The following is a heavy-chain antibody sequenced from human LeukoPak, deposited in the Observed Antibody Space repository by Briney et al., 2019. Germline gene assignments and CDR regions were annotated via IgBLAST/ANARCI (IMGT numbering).Heavy chain of an antibody. CDR1: GYTFTSYG. CDR2: ISAYNGNT. V-gene: IGHV1-18*01. D-gene: IGHD6-13*01. Sequence: ASVKVSCKASGYTFTSYGISWVRQAPGQGLEWMGWISAYNGNTNYAQRLQGRVTMTTDTSTSTAYMELRSLRSDDTAVYYCAVWGIAAAGTKFDYWGQGTLVTVSS. CDR3: AVWGIAAAGTKFDY. J-gene: IGHJ4*02.